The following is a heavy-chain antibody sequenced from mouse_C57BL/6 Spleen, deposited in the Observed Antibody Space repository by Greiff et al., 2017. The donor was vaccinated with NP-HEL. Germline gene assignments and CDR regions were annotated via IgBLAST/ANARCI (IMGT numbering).Heavy chain of an antibody. V-gene: IGHV3-6*01. CDR1: GYSITSGYY. CDR2: ISYDGSN. J-gene: IGHJ2*01. Sequence: EVKLVESGPGLVKPSQSLSLTCSVTGYSITSGYYWNWIRQFPGNKLEWMGYISYDGSNNYNPSLKNRISITRDTSKNQFFLKLNSVTTEDTATYYCARVNRYFDYWGQGTTLTVSS. CDR3: ARVNRYFDY.